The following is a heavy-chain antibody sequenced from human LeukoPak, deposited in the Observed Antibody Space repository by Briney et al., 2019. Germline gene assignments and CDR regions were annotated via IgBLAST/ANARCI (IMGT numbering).Heavy chain of an antibody. D-gene: IGHD2-15*01. J-gene: IGHJ4*02. CDR1: GFTVSSNY. V-gene: IGHV3-7*01. Sequence: GGSLRLSCAASGFTVSSNYMSWVRQAPGKGLEWVGKIKQYGDEKYYADSVKGRFIISRDNVKNSVYLQMNSLRADDTAVYYCAKEEGGGSCHDYWGQGTLVTVSS. CDR2: IKQYGDEK. CDR3: AKEEGGGSCHDY.